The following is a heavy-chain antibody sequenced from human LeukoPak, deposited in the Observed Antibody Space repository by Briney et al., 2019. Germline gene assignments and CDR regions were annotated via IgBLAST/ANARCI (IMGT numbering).Heavy chain of an antibody. D-gene: IGHD1-7*01. J-gene: IGHJ4*02. Sequence: GGSLRLSCAASGLTVSSNYMSWVRQAPGKGLEWVAVISKDGSDKYYPGSVRGRFTISRDNSKNTIYLQMDSLRAEDTAIYYCARDYWWNYDYWGQGTLVTVSS. CDR2: ISKDGSDK. CDR1: GLTVSSNY. CDR3: ARDYWWNYDY. V-gene: IGHV3-30-3*01.